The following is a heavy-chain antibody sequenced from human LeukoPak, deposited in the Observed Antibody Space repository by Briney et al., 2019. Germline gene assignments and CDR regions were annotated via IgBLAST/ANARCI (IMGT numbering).Heavy chain of an antibody. CDR1: GGSFSGYY. Sequence: PSETLSLTCAVYGGSFSGYYWSWIRQPPGKGLEWIGEINHSGSTNYNPSLKSRVTISVDTSKNQFSLKLSSMTAADTAVYYCARVPSYSSSWYRGFDPWGQGTLVTVSS. D-gene: IGHD6-13*01. CDR3: ARVPSYSSSWYRGFDP. J-gene: IGHJ5*02. CDR2: INHSGST. V-gene: IGHV4-34*01.